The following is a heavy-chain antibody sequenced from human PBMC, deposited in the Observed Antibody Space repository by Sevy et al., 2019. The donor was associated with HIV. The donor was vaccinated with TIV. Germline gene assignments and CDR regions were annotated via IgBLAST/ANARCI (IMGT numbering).Heavy chain of an antibody. CDR2: ISGTGDYT. J-gene: IGHJ4*02. V-gene: IGHV3-23*01. Sequence: GESLKISCAASGFTFSSFAMGWVRQAPGKGLDWISVISGTGDYTYYADSVKGRFTISRDNSKNTLFLQMNSLRAEDTAIFYCAKKMGGGSGMAFLVDCWGQGTLVTVSS. CDR1: GFTFSSFA. D-gene: IGHD5-18*01. CDR3: AKKMGGGSGMAFLVDC.